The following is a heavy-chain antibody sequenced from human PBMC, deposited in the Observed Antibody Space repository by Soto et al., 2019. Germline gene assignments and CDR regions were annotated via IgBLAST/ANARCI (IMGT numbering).Heavy chain of an antibody. D-gene: IGHD3-22*01. Sequence: QVQLVESGGGVVQPGRSLRLSCAASGFSFSSHGMHWVRQAPGKGLEWVAAISYDGTSKYYADSVKGRFTISRDKSKNTLYLEMNSLGAEDTAVYYCAKIVVNYYDSCTYTPGFDYWGQGTLVTVSS. CDR2: ISYDGTSK. V-gene: IGHV3-30*18. CDR1: GFSFSSHG. CDR3: AKIVVNYYDSCTYTPGFDY. J-gene: IGHJ4*02.